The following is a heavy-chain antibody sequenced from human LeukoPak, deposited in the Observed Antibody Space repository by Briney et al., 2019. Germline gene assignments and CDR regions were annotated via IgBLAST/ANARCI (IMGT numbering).Heavy chain of an antibody. CDR3: ARHESAGSYYYYCYGMDV. CDR1: GCTFTSYA. Sequence: GASVKVSCKASGCTFTSYAISWVRQAPGQGLEWMGGIIPIYGTTNYAQKFQGRVTITGDTSMSTAYMELSSLRSEDTAVYYCARHESAGSYYYYCYGMDVWGKRTTVTVSS. CDR2: IIPIYGTT. J-gene: IGHJ6*04. D-gene: IGHD3-10*01. V-gene: IGHV1-69*06.